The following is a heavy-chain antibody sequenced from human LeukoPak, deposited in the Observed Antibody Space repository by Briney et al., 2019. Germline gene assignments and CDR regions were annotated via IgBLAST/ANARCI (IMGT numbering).Heavy chain of an antibody. CDR2: INPNSGGT. D-gene: IGHD3-22*01. J-gene: IGHJ4*02. Sequence: ASVNVSCTASGYTFTVYYMHWVRQAPGQGLEWMGWINPNSGGTNYAQKFQGRVTMTRDTSISTAYMELSRLRSDDTAVYYCARGDSSGYYYVWFDYWGQGTLVTVSS. V-gene: IGHV1-2*02. CDR1: GYTFTVYY. CDR3: ARGDSSGYYYVWFDY.